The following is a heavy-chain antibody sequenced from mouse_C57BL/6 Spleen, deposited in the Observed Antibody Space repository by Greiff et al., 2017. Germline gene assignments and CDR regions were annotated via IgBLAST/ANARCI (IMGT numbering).Heavy chain of an antibody. CDR3: ARGGFITTVGMDD. Sequence: QVQLQQPGAELVKPGASVKLSCKASGYTFTSYWMHWVKQRPGQGLEWIGMIHPNSGSTNYNEKFKSKATLTVDKSSSTAYMQLSSLTSEYSAVYDCARGGFITTVGMDDWGQGTSVTVSS. CDR1: GYTFTSYW. V-gene: IGHV1-64*01. CDR2: IHPNSGST. J-gene: IGHJ4*01. D-gene: IGHD1-1*01.